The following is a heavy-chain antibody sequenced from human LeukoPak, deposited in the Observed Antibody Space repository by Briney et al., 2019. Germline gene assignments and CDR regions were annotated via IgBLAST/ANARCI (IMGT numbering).Heavy chain of an antibody. CDR1: GYIFTDYY. CDR2: INPNSGGT. CDR3: ARNPYSYYDFWSGSPTKYYFDY. Sequence: ASVKVSCKASGYIFTDYYMHWVRQAPGQELGWMGRINPNSGGTNYAQKFQGRVTMTRDTSISTAYTELSSLRSEDTATYYCARNPYSYYDFWSGSPTKYYFDYWGQGTLVTVSS. J-gene: IGHJ4*02. D-gene: IGHD3-3*01. V-gene: IGHV1/OR15-1*01.